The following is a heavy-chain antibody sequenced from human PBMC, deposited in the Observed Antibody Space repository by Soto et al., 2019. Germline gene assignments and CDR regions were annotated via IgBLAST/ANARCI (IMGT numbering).Heavy chain of an antibody. CDR1: GFTFSSYS. V-gene: IGHV3-21*01. D-gene: IGHD5-12*01. Sequence: PGGSLTLSCAASGFTFSSYSMNWVRQAPGKGLEWVSSISSSSSYIYYADSVKGRFTISRDNAKNSLYLQMNSLRAEDTAVYYCARPRGYSGYDRFDYWGQGTLVTVSS. CDR2: ISSSSSYI. CDR3: ARPRGYSGYDRFDY. J-gene: IGHJ4*02.